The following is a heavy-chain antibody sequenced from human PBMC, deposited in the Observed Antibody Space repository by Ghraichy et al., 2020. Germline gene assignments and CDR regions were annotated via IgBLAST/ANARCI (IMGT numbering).Heavy chain of an antibody. J-gene: IGHJ6*02. D-gene: IGHD6-19*01. V-gene: IGHV1-18*01. CDR3: AREGIAVAGTYNYYGMDV. CDR2: ISAYNGNT. Sequence: VSCTASGYTFTSYGISWVRQAPGQGLEWMGWISAYNGNTNYAQKLQGRVTMTTDTSTSTAYMELRSLRSDDTAVYYCAREGIAVAGTYNYYGMDVWGQGTTVTVSS. CDR1: GYTFTSYG.